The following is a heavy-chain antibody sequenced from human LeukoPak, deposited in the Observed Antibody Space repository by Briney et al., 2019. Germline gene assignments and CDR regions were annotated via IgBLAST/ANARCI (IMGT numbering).Heavy chain of an antibody. CDR1: GYTFTSYG. V-gene: IGHV1-18*01. D-gene: IGHD3-22*01. CDR2: ISAYNGNT. J-gene: IGHJ4*02. CDR3: ATLSDYYDSSGYYFGY. Sequence: GASVKVSCKASGYTFTSYGISGVRQAPGQGLEWMGWISAYNGNTNYAQKLQGRVTMTTDTSTSTAYMELRSPRSDDTAVYYCATLSDYYDSSGYYFGYWGQGTLVTVSS.